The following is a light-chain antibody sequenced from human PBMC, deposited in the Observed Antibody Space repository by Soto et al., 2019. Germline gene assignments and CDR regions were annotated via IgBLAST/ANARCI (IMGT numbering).Light chain of an antibody. CDR1: TGAVTSNHH. V-gene: IGLV7-46*01. CDR2: DTS. J-gene: IGLJ2*01. Sequence: QAVLTQEPSLTVSPGGTVTLTCGSSTGAVTSNHHPYWFQQKAGQAPRTLIYDTSNKHSWTPARFSGYLLGDKAALTLSGAQPEDQAKYYCLLSYNAARVFGGGTKLTVL. CDR3: LLSYNAARV.